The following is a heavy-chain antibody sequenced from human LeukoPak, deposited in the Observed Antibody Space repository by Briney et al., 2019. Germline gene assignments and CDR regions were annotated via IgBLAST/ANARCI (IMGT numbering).Heavy chain of an antibody. CDR1: GGTFSSYA. J-gene: IGHJ3*02. CDR3: ARAGDDYGADAFDI. D-gene: IGHD4-17*01. CDR2: IIPIFGTA. V-gene: IGHV1-69*13. Sequence: SVKVSCKASGGTFSSYAICWVRQAPGQGLEWMGGIIPIFGTANYAQKFQGRVTITADESTSTAYMELSSLRSEDTAVYYCARAGDDYGADAFDIWGQGTMVTVSS.